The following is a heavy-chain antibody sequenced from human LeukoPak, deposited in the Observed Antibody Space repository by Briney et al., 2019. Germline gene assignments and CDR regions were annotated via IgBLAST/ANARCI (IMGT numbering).Heavy chain of an antibody. CDR2: IDTSTGKP. J-gene: IGHJ5*02. Sequence: ASVKVSCKASGYTFTTYAINWVRQAPGQGLEWMGWIDTSTGKPTYAQGFTEQFVFSLDASGSTAYLQISSLKAEDTAVYYCARDNYGAEEGIGSSLVWLDPWGQGTRVTVSS. CDR3: ARDNYGAEEGIGSSLVWLDP. V-gene: IGHV7-4-1*02. D-gene: IGHD4-11*01. CDR1: GYTFTTYA.